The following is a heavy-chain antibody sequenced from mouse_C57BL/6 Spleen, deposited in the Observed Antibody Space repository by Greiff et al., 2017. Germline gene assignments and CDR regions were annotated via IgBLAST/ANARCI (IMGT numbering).Heavy chain of an antibody. V-gene: IGHV1-82*01. CDR1: GYAFSSSW. Sequence: VKLVESGPELVKPGASVKISCKASGYAFSSSWMNWVKQRPGKGLEWIGRICPGDGDTNYKGKFKGKATLTADNSSSTAYMQISRLTSENAAVYFCARSGDNYEDYAMDYWGQGTSVTVSS. CDR2: ICPGDGDT. CDR3: ARSGDNYEDYAMDY. D-gene: IGHD1-3*01. J-gene: IGHJ4*01.